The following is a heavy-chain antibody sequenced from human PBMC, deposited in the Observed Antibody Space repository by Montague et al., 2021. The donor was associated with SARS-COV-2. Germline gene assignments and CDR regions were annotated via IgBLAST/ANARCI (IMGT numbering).Heavy chain of an antibody. Sequence: SETLSLTCTVSGGSLISSSYYWGWIRQPPGMALEWIGTLYYSGTTYSSSSLRSRVTMSVDKSKNQFSLRLSSVTAADTAVYYCASTDVVVGPMAMPFDYWGQGTLVTVSS. D-gene: IGHD2-2*01. V-gene: IGHV4-39*07. CDR2: LYYSGTT. J-gene: IGHJ4*02. CDR1: GGSLISSSYY. CDR3: ASTDVVVGPMAMPFDY.